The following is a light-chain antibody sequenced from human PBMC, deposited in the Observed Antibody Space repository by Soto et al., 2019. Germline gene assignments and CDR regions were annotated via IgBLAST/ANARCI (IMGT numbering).Light chain of an antibody. CDR3: QQYGSSPT. CDR1: QSVSSNY. CDR2: DVS. V-gene: IGKV3-20*01. Sequence: DIVLTQSPGTLSLSPGERATLSCRSSQSVSSNYLAWYQQKPDQAPRLVIYDVSGRATGIPDRFSGSGSGTDFTLTISRLEPEDFAVYYCQQYGSSPTCGQGTKVEIK. J-gene: IGKJ1*01.